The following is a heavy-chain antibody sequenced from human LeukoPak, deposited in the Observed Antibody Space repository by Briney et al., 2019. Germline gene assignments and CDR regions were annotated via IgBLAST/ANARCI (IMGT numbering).Heavy chain of an antibody. CDR1: GSSDSSSY. V-gene: IGHV3-53*01. CDR3: ATESDSGWYYYAMDV. D-gene: IGHD6-19*01. CDR2: ISNGGST. Sequence: GGSLRLSCAASGSSDSSSYMSWVRQAPGKGLEWVSVISNGGSTYYADSVKGRFTISRDTSKNTLYLQMNSLRAEDTAMYYCATESDSGWYYYAMDVWGQGTLVTVSS. J-gene: IGHJ6*02.